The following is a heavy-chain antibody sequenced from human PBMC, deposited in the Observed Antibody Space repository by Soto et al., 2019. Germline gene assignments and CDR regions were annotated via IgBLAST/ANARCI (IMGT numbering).Heavy chain of an antibody. CDR1: GGTFSSYA. Sequence: QVQRVQSGAEVKKPGSSVKVSCKASGGTFSSYAISWVRQAPGKELEWMGGIIPIFGTAHYAQKLQGRDKTTADESTSTAYMELSSLRSEDTAVYYCASEPHMSGYYRFDYWGQGTLVTVSS. V-gene: IGHV1-69*01. CDR2: IIPIFGTA. D-gene: IGHD3-22*01. CDR3: ASEPHMSGYYRFDY. J-gene: IGHJ4*02.